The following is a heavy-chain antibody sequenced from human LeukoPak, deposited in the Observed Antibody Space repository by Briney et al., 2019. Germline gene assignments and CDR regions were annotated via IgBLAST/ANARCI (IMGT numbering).Heavy chain of an antibody. CDR1: GFTFSSYA. D-gene: IGHD3-10*01. Sequence: PGGSLRLSCAASGFTFSSYAMSWVRQAPGKGLEWVSAISGSGGSTYYADSVKGRFTISRDNSKNTLYLQMNSLRAEDTAVYYCASLNYYGSGSYYNVMRPYFDYWGQGTLVTVST. J-gene: IGHJ4*02. CDR3: ASLNYYGSGSYYNVMRPYFDY. V-gene: IGHV3-23*01. CDR2: ISGSGGST.